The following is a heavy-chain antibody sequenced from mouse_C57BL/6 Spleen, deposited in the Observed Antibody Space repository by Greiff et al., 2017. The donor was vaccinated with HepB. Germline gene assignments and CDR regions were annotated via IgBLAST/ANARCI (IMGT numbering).Heavy chain of an antibody. Sequence: VQLQQPGAELVKPGASVKLSCKASGYTFTSYWMQWVKQRPGQGLEWIGEIDPSDSYTNYNQKFKGKATLTVDTSSSTAYMQLSSLTSEDSAVYYCARSVDYAFAYWGQGTLVTVSA. D-gene: IGHD2-4*01. V-gene: IGHV1-50*01. CDR2: IDPSDSYT. J-gene: IGHJ3*01. CDR1: GYTFTSYW. CDR3: ARSVDYAFAY.